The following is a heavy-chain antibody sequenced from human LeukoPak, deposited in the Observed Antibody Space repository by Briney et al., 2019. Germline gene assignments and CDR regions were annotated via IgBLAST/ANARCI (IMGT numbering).Heavy chain of an antibody. CDR1: GGSISSGSYY. J-gene: IGHJ4*02. CDR2: IYTSGST. D-gene: IGHD3-3*01. Sequence: SETLSLTCTVSGGSISSGSYYWSWIRRPAGKGLEWIGRIYTSGSTNYNPSLKSRVTMSIDTSKNQFSLNLSSVTAADTAIYYCARTKEWLPIDYWGQGTLVTVSS. CDR3: ARTKEWLPIDY. V-gene: IGHV4-61*02.